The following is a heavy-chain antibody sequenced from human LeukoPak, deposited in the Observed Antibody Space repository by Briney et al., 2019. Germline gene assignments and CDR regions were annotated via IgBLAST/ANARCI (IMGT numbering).Heavy chain of an antibody. Sequence: GGSLRLSCAAPGFIFSNYWMAWVRQAPGKGLEWVANIKPDGSEHYYVDSVKGRFTISRDNAKNSLDLQMNSLRAEDTAVYYCARHGPHNFDYWGQGTLVTVSS. CDR2: IKPDGSEH. CDR3: ARHGPHNFDY. CDR1: GFIFSNYW. V-gene: IGHV3-7*01. J-gene: IGHJ4*02.